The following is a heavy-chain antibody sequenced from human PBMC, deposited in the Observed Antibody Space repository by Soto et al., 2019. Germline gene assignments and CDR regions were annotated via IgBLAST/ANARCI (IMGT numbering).Heavy chain of an antibody. CDR3: ASAGGTVTDDGRFDP. CDR1: GGTFSSYA. J-gene: IGHJ5*02. V-gene: IGHV1-69*13. CDR2: IIPIFGTA. D-gene: IGHD4-17*01. Sequence: GASVKVSCKASGGTFSSYAISWVRQAPGQGLEWMGGIIPIFGTANYAQKFQGRVTMTADESTSTAYMELSSLRSEDTAVYYCASAGGTVTDDGRFDPWGQGTLVTVSS.